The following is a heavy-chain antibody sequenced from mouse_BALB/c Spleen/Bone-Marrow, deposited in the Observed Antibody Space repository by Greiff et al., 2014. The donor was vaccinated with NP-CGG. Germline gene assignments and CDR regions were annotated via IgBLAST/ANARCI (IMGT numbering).Heavy chain of an antibody. CDR2: IWSGGST. D-gene: IGHD2-2*01. CDR3: ARRLRYYAMDY. V-gene: IGHV2-2*02. Sequence: VQVVESGPGLVQPSQSLSITCTVSGFSLTSYGVHWVRQSPGKGLEWLGVIWSGGSTDYNAAFISRLGISKDNSKSQVFFKMNSLQANDTAIYYCARRLRYYAMDYWGQGTSVTVSS. CDR1: GFSLTSYG. J-gene: IGHJ4*01.